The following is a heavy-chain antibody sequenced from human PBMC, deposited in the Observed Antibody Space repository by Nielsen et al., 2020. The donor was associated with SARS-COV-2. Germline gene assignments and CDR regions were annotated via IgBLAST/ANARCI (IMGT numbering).Heavy chain of an antibody. D-gene: IGHD2-15*01. Sequence: SETLSLTCTVSGDSITSGGSHWSWIRHHPSRGLEWLGFTSYDGNTYSNPSLESRLIISVDTSENQFSLRLNSVTDADTAIYFCARGAAWFDPWGQGTRVTVSS. CDR1: GDSITSGGSH. V-gene: IGHV4-31*03. CDR2: TSYDGNT. J-gene: IGHJ5*02. CDR3: ARGAAWFDP.